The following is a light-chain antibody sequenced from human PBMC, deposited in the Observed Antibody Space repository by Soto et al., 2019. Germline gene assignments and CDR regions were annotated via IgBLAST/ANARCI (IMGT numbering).Light chain of an antibody. J-gene: IGKJ2*01. CDR1: QSISSY. CDR2: AAS. V-gene: IGKV1-39*01. Sequence: DIQMTQSPSSLSASVGDRVTITCRASQSISSYLNWYQQKPGKAPKLLIYAASSLQSGVPSRFSVSGPGTDFTLTISSLQPEDCATYYGQQSYSTPYTFGQGTKLEIK. CDR3: QQSYSTPYT.